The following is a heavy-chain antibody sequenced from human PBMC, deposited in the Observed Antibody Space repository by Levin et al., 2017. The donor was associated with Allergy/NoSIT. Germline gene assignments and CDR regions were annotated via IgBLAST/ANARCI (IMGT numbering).Heavy chain of an antibody. CDR3: AKGPPPPYSSTWYWVDY. CDR2: ISGSGGST. Sequence: GESLKISCAASGFTFSSYAMSWVRQAPGKGREWVSAISGSGGSTYYTDSVKGRFTISRDNSKNTLYLQMNSLRGEDTAVYFCAKGPPPPYSSTWYWVDYWGQGTLVTVSS. D-gene: IGHD6-13*01. CDR1: GFTFSSYA. J-gene: IGHJ4*02. V-gene: IGHV3-23*01.